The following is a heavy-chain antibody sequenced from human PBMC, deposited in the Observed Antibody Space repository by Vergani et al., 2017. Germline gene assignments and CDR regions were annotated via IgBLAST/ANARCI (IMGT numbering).Heavy chain of an antibody. CDR1: GFTFSSYA. CDR3: ARDRYYYGSGSYYNLFDY. Sequence: QVQLVESGGGVVQPGRSLRLSCAASGFTFSSYAMHWVRQAPGKGLEWVAVISYDGSNKYYADSVKGRFTISRDNSKNTLYLQMNSLRAEDTAVYYCARDRYYYGSGSYYNLFDYWGQGTLVTVSS. V-gene: IGHV3-30-3*01. CDR2: ISYDGSNK. J-gene: IGHJ4*02. D-gene: IGHD3-10*01.